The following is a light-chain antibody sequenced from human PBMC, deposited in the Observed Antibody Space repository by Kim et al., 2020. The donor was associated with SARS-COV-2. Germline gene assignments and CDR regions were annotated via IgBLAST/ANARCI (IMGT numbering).Light chain of an antibody. V-gene: IGLV2-14*03. CDR2: DVT. CDR1: SNDVGGYTS. Sequence: GQTISISCTGTSNDVGGYTSVSWYQQYPGRVPTLMIYDVTKQPSGGSHRFSGSKSGNTASLTISGLQTGDEAHYYCTSYTSSRTWVFGGGTQLTVL. CDR3: TSYTSSRTWV. J-gene: IGLJ3*02.